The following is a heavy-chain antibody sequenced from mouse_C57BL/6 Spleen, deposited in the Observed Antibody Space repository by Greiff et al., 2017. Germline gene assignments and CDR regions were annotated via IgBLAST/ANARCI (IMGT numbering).Heavy chain of an antibody. V-gene: IGHV5-4*03. CDR1: GFTFSSYA. Sequence: EVKLVESGEGLVKPGGSLKLSCAASGFTFSSYAMSWVRQTPEKRLEWVATISDGGSYTYYPDNVKGRFTISRDNAKNNLYLQMSHLKSEDTAMYYCAVTTVVATDYWGQGTTLTVSS. CDR2: ISDGGSYT. CDR3: AVTTVVATDY. J-gene: IGHJ2*01. D-gene: IGHD1-1*01.